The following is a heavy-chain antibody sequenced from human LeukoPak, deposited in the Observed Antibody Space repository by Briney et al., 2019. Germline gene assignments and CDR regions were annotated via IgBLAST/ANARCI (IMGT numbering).Heavy chain of an antibody. CDR1: GGSFSGYY. CDR3: AYLGLPTPY. V-gene: IGHV4-59*10. CDR2: IYTSGST. J-gene: IGHJ4*02. D-gene: IGHD4-11*01. Sequence: SETLSLTCAVYGGSFSGYYWSWIRQPAGKGLEWIGRIYTSGSTNYNPSLTSRVTMSVDTSKNQFSLKLSSVTAADTAVYYCAYLGLPTPYWGQGTLVTVSS.